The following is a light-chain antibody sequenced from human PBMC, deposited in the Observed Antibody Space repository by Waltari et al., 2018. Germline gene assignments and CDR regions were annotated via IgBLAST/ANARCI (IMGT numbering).Light chain of an antibody. CDR3: QQLNSYPLT. J-gene: IGKJ4*01. CDR2: AAS. CDR1: QGIRSY. Sequence: DIQLTQSPSFLSASVGDRVTITCRASQGIRSYLAWYQQKPGKAPKLLIYAASTLQSGVPSRFRGSGSGTEFTLTISSLQPEDFATYYCQQLNSYPLTFGGGTKVEIK. V-gene: IGKV1-9*01.